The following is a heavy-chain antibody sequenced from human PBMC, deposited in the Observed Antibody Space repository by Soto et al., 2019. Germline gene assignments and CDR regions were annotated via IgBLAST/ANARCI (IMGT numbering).Heavy chain of an antibody. V-gene: IGHV3-15*07. CDR1: GFTFSNVW. CDR2: IKSKTDGGTT. J-gene: IGHJ4*02. CDR3: TPLALKYGSGWYEFSD. Sequence: EVQLVEAGGGLVKPGGSLRLSCAASGFTFSNVWMNWVRQAPGKGLEWVGRIKSKTDGGTTDYAAPVKGRFTTSRDDSKNTLYLQMNSLKTEDTAVYYCTPLALKYGSGWYEFSDWGQGTLVTVSS. D-gene: IGHD6-19*01.